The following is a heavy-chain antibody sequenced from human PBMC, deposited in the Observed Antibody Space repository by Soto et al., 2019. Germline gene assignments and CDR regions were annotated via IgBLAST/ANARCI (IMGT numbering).Heavy chain of an antibody. CDR2: MNPNSGNT. Sequence: QVQLVQSGPEVKKPGASVKVSCKASGYTFTSYDSNWVRQAPGQGFEYLGWMNPNSGNTGYVKKFQGRVTTNRDTSMSTAYMELSSLRSEDTAVYYCARGIEYGDYSRWFDPWGPGTLVTVSS. D-gene: IGHD4-17*01. CDR3: ARGIEYGDYSRWFDP. V-gene: IGHV1-8*01. J-gene: IGHJ5*02. CDR1: GYTFTSYD.